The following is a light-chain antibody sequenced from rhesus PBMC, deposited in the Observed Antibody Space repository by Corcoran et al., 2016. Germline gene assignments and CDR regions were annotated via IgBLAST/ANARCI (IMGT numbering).Light chain of an antibody. CDR1: SSDIGGSNR. CDR3: SSYATFNTFT. J-gene: IGLJ1*01. Sequence: QSAPTQSPSVSGSPGQSVTISCTGTSSDIGGSNRVSWYQLHPGKAPKVRIYEVIKRPSGVSDRFSGSKSGNTASLTISGLQAEDEADYYCSSYATFNTFTFGSGTRLTVL. V-gene: IGLV2-13*03. CDR2: EVI.